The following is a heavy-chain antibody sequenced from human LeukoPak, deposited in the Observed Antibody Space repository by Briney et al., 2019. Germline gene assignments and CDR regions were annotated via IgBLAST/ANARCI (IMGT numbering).Heavy chain of an antibody. J-gene: IGHJ4*02. V-gene: IGHV3-23*01. D-gene: IGHD1-26*01. CDR2: ISGSGGST. CDR3: AAALSYSGSYYDY. Sequence: GGSLRLSCATSGFTFSSYAINWVRQAPGKGLEWVSGISGSGGSTDYADSVRGRFTISRDNSKNTLYLQMNSLRAEDTAVYYCAAALSYSGSYYDYWGQGTLVTVSS. CDR1: GFTFSSYA.